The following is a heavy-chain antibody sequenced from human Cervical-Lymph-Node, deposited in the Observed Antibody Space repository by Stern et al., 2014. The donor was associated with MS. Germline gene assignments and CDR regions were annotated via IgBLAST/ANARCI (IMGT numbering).Heavy chain of an antibody. Sequence: QVQLVESGAEVKKPGSSVKVSCKASGGTFSSNAINWVRQAPGQGLEWMGGIIPSFGTANYAQKFQGRVTITADESTSTAYMELSSLRSEDTAVYYCARGKRWLQLGFDYWGQGTLVTVSS. J-gene: IGHJ4*02. CDR1: GGTFSSNA. V-gene: IGHV1-69*01. CDR2: IIPSFGTA. CDR3: ARGKRWLQLGFDY. D-gene: IGHD5-24*01.